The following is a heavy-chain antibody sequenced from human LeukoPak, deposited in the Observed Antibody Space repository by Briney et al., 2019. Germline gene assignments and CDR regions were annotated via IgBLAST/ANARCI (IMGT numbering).Heavy chain of an antibody. Sequence: GGSLRLSCAASGFNVSNNYMSLVPQAPGKRLEGVSVIYSGGSTYYAHSVKGRFTISRDNSKNTLYLQMNSLRAEDTAVYYCASREAYWGQGTLVTVSS. CDR2: IYSGGST. J-gene: IGHJ4*02. CDR3: ASREAY. CDR1: GFNVSNNY. V-gene: IGHV3-66*01.